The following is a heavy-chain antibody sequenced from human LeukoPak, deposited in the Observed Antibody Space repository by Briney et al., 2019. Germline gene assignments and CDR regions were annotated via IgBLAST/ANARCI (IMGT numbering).Heavy chain of an antibody. Sequence: SVKVSCKASGNSISNYAVSWVRQAPGQGFEWMGGIIPIFGTADYAQKFQGRVTITADQSTSTTYMALSGLKSEDTATYYCTTRACHAGGCSSSFYGLHFWGQGTTVSVSS. CDR1: GNSISNYA. J-gene: IGHJ6*02. CDR2: IIPIFGTA. V-gene: IGHV1-69*13. D-gene: IGHD2-15*01. CDR3: TTRACHAGGCSSSFYGLHF.